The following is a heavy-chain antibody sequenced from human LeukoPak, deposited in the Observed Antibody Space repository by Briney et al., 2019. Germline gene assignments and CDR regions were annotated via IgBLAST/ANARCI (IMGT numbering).Heavy chain of an antibody. Sequence: SETLSLTCAVYGGSFSGYYWSWIRQLPGKGLEWIGEINHSGSTNYNPSLKSRVTISVDTSKNQFSLKLSSVTAADTAVYYCARATYYYDSSGYNDYWGQGTLVTVSS. D-gene: IGHD3-22*01. V-gene: IGHV4-34*01. J-gene: IGHJ4*02. CDR3: ARATYYYDSSGYNDY. CDR1: GGSFSGYY. CDR2: INHSGST.